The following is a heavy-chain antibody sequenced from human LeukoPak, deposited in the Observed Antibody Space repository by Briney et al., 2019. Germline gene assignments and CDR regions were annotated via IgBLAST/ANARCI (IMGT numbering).Heavy chain of an antibody. CDR2: IWYDGSNK. CDR1: GFTFSSYG. Sequence: GGSLRLSCAASGFTFSSYGMLWVRQAPGKGLEWVAVIWYDGSNKYYADSVKGRFTISRDNSKNTLYLQMNSLRAEDTAVYYCARDDVRYYDFWSGLYPPSYWGQGTLVTVSS. J-gene: IGHJ4*02. V-gene: IGHV3-33*01. D-gene: IGHD3-3*01. CDR3: ARDDVRYYDFWSGLYPPSY.